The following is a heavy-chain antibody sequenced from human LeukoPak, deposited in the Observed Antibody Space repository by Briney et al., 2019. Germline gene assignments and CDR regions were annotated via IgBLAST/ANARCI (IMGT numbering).Heavy chain of an antibody. V-gene: IGHV4-59*01. CDR2: IYYSGST. CDR3: ARDNRFGEFPIGY. J-gene: IGHJ4*02. D-gene: IGHD3-10*01. CDR1: GGSISSYY. Sequence: PSETLSLTCTVSGGSISSYYWSWIRQPPGKGLEWIGYIYYSGSTNYNPSLKSRVTISVDTSKNQFSLKLSSVTAADTAVYYCARDNRFGEFPIGYWGQGTLVTVSS.